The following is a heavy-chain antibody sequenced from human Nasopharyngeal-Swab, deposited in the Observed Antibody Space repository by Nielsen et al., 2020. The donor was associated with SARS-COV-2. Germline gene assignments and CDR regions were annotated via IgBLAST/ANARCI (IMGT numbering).Heavy chain of an antibody. V-gene: IGHV1-69*04. J-gene: IGHJ4*02. D-gene: IGHD3-16*02. CDR3: AREIMITFGGVIVESFAYFDY. Sequence: SVQVSCKASGGTFSSYAISWVRQAPGQGLEWVGRIIPILGIANYAQKFQGRVTITADKSTSTAYMELSSLRSEDTAVYYCAREIMITFGGVIVESFAYFDYWGQGTLVTVSS. CDR2: IIPILGIA. CDR1: GGTFSSYA.